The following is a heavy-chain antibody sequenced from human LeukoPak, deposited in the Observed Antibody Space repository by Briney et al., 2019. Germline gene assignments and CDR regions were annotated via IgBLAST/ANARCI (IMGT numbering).Heavy chain of an antibody. CDR2: IRGSGGST. Sequence: GGSLRLSCAASGFTFSSYAMSWVRQAPGKGLEWVSAIRGSGGSTYYADSVKGRFTISRDNSKNTLYLQMNSLRAEDTAVYYCAKDWYYDSSGYPVGYFDYWGQGTLVTVSS. CDR1: GFTFSSYA. J-gene: IGHJ4*02. V-gene: IGHV3-23*01. CDR3: AKDWYYDSSGYPVGYFDY. D-gene: IGHD3-22*01.